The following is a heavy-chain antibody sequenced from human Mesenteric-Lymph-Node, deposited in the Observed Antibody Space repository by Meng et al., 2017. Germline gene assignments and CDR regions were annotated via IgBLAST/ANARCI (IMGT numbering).Heavy chain of an antibody. CDR1: GGSISSSSYY. CDR3: AREGGLGYCSSTSCSPYNWFDP. J-gene: IGHJ5*02. CDR2: IYTSGST. V-gene: IGHV4-61*02. Sequence: SETLSLTCTVSGGSISSSSYYWSWIRQPAGKGLEWIGRIYTSGSTNYNPSLKSRVTMSVDTSKNQFSLKLSSVTAADTAVYYCAREGGLGYCSSTSCSPYNWFDPWAQGTLVTVSS. D-gene: IGHD2-2*01.